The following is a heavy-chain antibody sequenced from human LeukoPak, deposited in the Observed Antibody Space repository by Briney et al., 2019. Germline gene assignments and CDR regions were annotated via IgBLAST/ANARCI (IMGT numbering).Heavy chain of an antibody. V-gene: IGHV1-69*01. D-gene: IGHD6-19*01. CDR1: GGTFSSYA. CDR2: IIPIFGTA. J-gene: IGHJ6*02. CDR3: ATDPRWLVGYYYGMDV. Sequence: GSSVKVSCKASGGTFSSYAISWERQAPGQGLEWMGGIIPIFGTANYAQKFQGRVTITADESTSTAYMELSSLRSEDTAVYYCATDPRWLVGYYYGMDVWGQGTTVTVSS.